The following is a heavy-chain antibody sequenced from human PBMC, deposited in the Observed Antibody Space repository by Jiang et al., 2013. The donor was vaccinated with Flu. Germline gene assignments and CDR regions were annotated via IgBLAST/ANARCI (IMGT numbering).Heavy chain of an antibody. CDR1: GGSISSYY. Sequence: GSGLVKPSETLSLTCTVSGGSISSYYWSWIRQPPGKGLEWIGYIYYSGSTNYNPSLKSRVTISVDTSKNQFSLKLSSVTAADTAVYYCARLYSSGWYYFDYWGQGTLVTV. CDR3: ARLYSSGWYYFDY. D-gene: IGHD6-19*01. V-gene: IGHV4-59*01. J-gene: IGHJ4*02. CDR2: IYYSGST.